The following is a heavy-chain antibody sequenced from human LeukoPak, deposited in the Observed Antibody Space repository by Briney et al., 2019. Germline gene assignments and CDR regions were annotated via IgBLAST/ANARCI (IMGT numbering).Heavy chain of an antibody. CDR3: ARVFGGYDSSGYGDY. J-gene: IGHJ4*02. CDR2: INWNGGST. Sequence: GGSLRLSCAASGFTFDDYGMSWVRQAPGKGLEWVSGINWNGGSTGYADSVKGRFTISRDNAKNSLYLQMNSLRAEDTALYYCARVFGGYDSSGYGDYWGQGTLVTVSA. V-gene: IGHV3-20*04. CDR1: GFTFDDYG. D-gene: IGHD3-22*01.